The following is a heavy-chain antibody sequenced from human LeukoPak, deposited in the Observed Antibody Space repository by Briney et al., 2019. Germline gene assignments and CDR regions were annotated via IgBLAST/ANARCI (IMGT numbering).Heavy chain of an antibody. CDR2: MYTSGST. CDR1: GGSITSGSYY. Sequence: SETLSLTCNVSGGSITSGSYYWTWIRQPAGKGLEWIARMYTSGSTNYNPSLKSRVTISVDKSKNQFSLKLTSVTAADTAIYYCAREGKYYDTSGWRGAFDIWGQGTMVTVSS. V-gene: IGHV4-61*02. CDR3: AREGKYYDTSGWRGAFDI. D-gene: IGHD3-22*01. J-gene: IGHJ3*02.